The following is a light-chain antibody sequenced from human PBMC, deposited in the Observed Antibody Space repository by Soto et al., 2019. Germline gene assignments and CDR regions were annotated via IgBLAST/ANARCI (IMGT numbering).Light chain of an antibody. J-gene: IGKJ1*01. V-gene: IGKV3-20*01. CDR3: QQYGNSPWT. Sequence: EIVLTQSPGTLSLSPGERGTLSCRASQRFGSSNLAWYQQKPGQAPRLLIYGTSSRATGIPDRFSGSGSGTDFTLTISRLEPEDFAVYYCQQYGNSPWTFGQGTKVDIK. CDR2: GTS. CDR1: QRFGSSN.